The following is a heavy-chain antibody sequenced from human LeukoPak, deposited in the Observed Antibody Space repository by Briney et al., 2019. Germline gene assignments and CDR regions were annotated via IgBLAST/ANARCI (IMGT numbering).Heavy chain of an antibody. D-gene: IGHD6-13*01. CDR2: IYFSGST. CDR1: GGSISSISDY. V-gene: IGHV4-39*07. J-gene: IGHJ6*03. CDR3: ARGRGSSWLPKYYYYYYMDV. Sequence: SETLSLTCTVSGGSISSISDYWGWIRQPQGKGLEWIGIIYFSGSTNYNPSLKSRVTISVDTSKNQFSLKLSSVTAADTAVYYCARGRGSSWLPKYYYYYYMDVWGKGTTVTVSS.